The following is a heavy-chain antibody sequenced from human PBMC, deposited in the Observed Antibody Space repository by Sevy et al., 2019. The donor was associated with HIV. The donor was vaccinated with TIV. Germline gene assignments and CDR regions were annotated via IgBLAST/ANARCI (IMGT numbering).Heavy chain of an antibody. Sequence: GGSLRLSCAPSGFTFDDYAMHWVRQVPGKGLEWVSGITWNNGSIGNADSVKGRFTVSRDNAKNTLHLQMNSLRAEDTALYYCARDKSSGGLHYIDVWGQGTLVTVSS. J-gene: IGHJ4*02. CDR3: ARDKSSGGLHYIDV. D-gene: IGHD2-15*01. CDR1: GFTFDDYA. CDR2: ITWNNGSI. V-gene: IGHV3-9*01.